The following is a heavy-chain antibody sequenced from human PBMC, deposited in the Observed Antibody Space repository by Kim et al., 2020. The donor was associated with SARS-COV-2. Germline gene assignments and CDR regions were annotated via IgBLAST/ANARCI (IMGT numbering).Heavy chain of an antibody. D-gene: IGHD5-12*01. CDR3: ARVDMEADGYHYFDF. V-gene: IGHV3-11*01. CDR1: GFTFNDYP. J-gene: IGHJ4*02. CDR2: ISSSDRMT. Sequence: GGSLRLSCAASGFTFNDYPMSWIRQAPGKGLQWVSHISSSDRMTFYTDSVRGRFTLSRDNARNSLYLQMNSLTAEDTAIYYCARVDMEADGYHYFDFWGQGTLVTVSS.